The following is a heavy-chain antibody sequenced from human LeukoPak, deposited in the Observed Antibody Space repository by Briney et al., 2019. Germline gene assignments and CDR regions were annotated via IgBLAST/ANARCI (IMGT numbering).Heavy chain of an antibody. CDR2: IYSGGST. Sequence: GGSLRLSCAASGSTVSSNYMSWVRQAPGKGLEWVSVIYSGGSTYYADSVKGRFTISRDNSKNTLYLQMNSLRAEDTAVYYCARASYSSGWYELGKIDYWGQGTLVTVSS. V-gene: IGHV3-53*01. J-gene: IGHJ4*02. CDR3: ARASYSSGWYELGKIDY. CDR1: GSTVSSNY. D-gene: IGHD6-19*01.